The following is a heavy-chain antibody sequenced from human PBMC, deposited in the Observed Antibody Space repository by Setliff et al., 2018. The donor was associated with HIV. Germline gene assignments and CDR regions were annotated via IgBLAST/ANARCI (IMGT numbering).Heavy chain of an antibody. D-gene: IGHD3-10*01. CDR3: ASSVGFRDF. V-gene: IGHV4-38-2*02. CDR1: GYSISSRYY. J-gene: IGHJ4*02. Sequence: SETLSLTCTVSGYSISSRYYWGWIRQPPGKGLEWIGSIYHSGSTYYNPSLKSRLSLSIESSKNQLFLKVMSVTAADSAVYYCASSVGFRDFWGQGTPVTAPQ. CDR2: IYHSGST.